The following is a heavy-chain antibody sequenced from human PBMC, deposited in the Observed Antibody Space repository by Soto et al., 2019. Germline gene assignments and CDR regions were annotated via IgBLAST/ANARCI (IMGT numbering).Heavy chain of an antibody. J-gene: IGHJ5*02. V-gene: IGHV2-5*01. D-gene: IGHD6-19*01. Sequence: SGPTLVNPTQTLTLTCIFSGFSLRTSGVGVGWIRRPPGKALEWLGFIYWNDDKRYSPSLKSRLTITKDTSKNQVVLTMTNMDPVDTDTYYCAKSGSSGWYGWFDPWGQGTLVTVSS. CDR3: AKSGSSGWYGWFDP. CDR1: GFSLRTSGVG. CDR2: IYWNDDK.